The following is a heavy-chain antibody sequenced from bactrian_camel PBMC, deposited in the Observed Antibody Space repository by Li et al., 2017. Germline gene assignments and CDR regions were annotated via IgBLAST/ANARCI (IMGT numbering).Heavy chain of an antibody. V-gene: IGHV3S53*01. CDR3: ASSLPPCSKLVASGYKY. CDR1: AAVFSDNC. D-gene: IGHD7*01. Sequence: VQLVESGGASVEAGGSLRLSCATNAAVFSDNCFAWFRQIPGREREGVATIGGDGRTTYADSVKGRFTISTDNAKHTLYLHMNDLKPEDTAMYYCASSLPPCSKLVASGYKYWGQGTQVTVS. J-gene: IGHJ4*01. CDR2: IGGDGRT.